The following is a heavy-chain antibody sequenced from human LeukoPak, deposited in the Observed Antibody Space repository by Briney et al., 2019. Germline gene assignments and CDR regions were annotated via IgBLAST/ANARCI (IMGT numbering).Heavy chain of an antibody. CDR2: ISSSGSTI. CDR3: ARARARWIQLWDYYYIDV. D-gene: IGHD5-24*01. CDR1: GFTFSSYE. V-gene: IGHV3-48*03. Sequence: SGGSLRLSCAASGFTFSSYEMNWVRQAPGKGLEWVSYISSSGSTIYYADSVKGRFTISRGNAKNSLYLQMKSLRAEDKAMSYCARARARWIQLWDYYYIDVWGKGTTVTVSS. J-gene: IGHJ6*03.